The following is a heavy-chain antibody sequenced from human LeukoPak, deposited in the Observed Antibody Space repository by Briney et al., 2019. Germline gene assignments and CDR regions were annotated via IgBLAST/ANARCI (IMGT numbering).Heavy chain of an antibody. D-gene: IGHD1-26*01. J-gene: IGHJ3*02. Sequence: GGSLRLSCAASGFTFSSYSMKWVRQAPGKGLEWVSSISSSSSYIYYADSVKGRFTISRDNAKNSLYLQMNRLRAEDTAVYYCARGVGARDAFDIWGQGTMVTVSS. CDR3: ARGVGARDAFDI. CDR2: ISSSSSYI. CDR1: GFTFSSYS. V-gene: IGHV3-21*01.